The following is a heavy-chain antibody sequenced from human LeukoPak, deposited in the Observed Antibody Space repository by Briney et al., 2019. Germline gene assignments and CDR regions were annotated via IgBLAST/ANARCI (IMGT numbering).Heavy chain of an antibody. Sequence: GESLKISCKGSGYSFRSYWIVWVRQMPGKGLEWMGIIYPGDSDTRYSPSFQGQVTISADKSISTAYLQWSSLKASDTAMYYCARLWVATLDSWGQGTLVIVSS. D-gene: IGHD5-12*01. CDR3: ARLWVATLDS. J-gene: IGHJ4*02. CDR1: GYSFRSYW. CDR2: IYPGDSDT. V-gene: IGHV5-51*01.